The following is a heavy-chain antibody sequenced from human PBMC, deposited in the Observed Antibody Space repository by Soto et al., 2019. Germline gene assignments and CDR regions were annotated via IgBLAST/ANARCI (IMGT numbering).Heavy chain of an antibody. J-gene: IGHJ6*03. CDR2: IKQDGSEK. Sequence: EVQLVESGGGLVQPGGSLRLSCAASGFTFSSYWMSWVRQAPGKGLEWVANIKQDGSEKYYVDSVKGRFTISRDNAKNTLYLQMKSLRAEDTAVYYCATSARFYYYYYYMDVWGKGTTVTVSS. D-gene: IGHD3-3*01. V-gene: IGHV3-7*01. CDR3: ATSARFYYYYYYMDV. CDR1: GFTFSSYW.